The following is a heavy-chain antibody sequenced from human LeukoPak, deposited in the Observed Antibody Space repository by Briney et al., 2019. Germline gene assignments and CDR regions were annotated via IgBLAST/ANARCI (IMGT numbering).Heavy chain of an antibody. V-gene: IGHV3-21*01. CDR1: GFTFSSYS. CDR3: ARVRNRGCSDY. D-gene: IGHD3-10*01. J-gene: IGHJ4*02. Sequence: GGTLRLSCAASGFTFSSYSMNWVRQAPGKGLEWVSSISNSSSYIYYADSATGGFTISRDNAKNSLYLQMNRLRAEATAVYYCARVRNRGCSDYWGQGTLVTVSS. CDR2: ISNSSSYI.